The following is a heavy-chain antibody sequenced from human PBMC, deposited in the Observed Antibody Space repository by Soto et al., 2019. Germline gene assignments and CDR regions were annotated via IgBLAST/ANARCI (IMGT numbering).Heavy chain of an antibody. Sequence: SGGSLRLSCAASGFTFDDYGMSWVRQAPGKGLEWVSGINWNGGSTGYADSVKGRFTISRDNAKNSLYLQMNSLRAEDTALYYCARLDDFWSGQTYGMDVWGQGTTVTVSS. J-gene: IGHJ6*02. V-gene: IGHV3-20*04. CDR2: INWNGGST. CDR1: GFTFDDYG. D-gene: IGHD3-3*01. CDR3: ARLDDFWSGQTYGMDV.